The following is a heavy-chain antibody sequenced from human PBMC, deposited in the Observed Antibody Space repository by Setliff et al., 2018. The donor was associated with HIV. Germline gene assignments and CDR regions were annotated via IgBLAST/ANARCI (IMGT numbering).Heavy chain of an antibody. CDR1: GASILSSGGYF. V-gene: IGHV4-39*02. D-gene: IGHD3-22*01. CDR3: ARAPANYHDSSGFYFGGDYYFDF. J-gene: IGHJ4*02. CDR2: VYFLGNR. Sequence: LSLTCTVSGASILSSGGYFWGWIRQSPGRGLEWLGTVYFLGNRYLNPSLKSRVAVSVDTSKNHFSLRVTSVTAADTAVYYCARAPANYHDSSGFYFGGDYYFDFWGQGVLVTVSS.